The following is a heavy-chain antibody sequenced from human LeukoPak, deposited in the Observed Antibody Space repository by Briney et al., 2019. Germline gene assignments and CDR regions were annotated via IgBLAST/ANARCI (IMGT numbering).Heavy chain of an antibody. CDR1: GGSISSYY. D-gene: IGHD3-10*01. J-gene: IGHJ6*02. Sequence: SETLSLTCTVSGGSISSYYWSWIRQPPGKGLEWIAYIFYSGSTNYNPSLMSRVTVSVDTSKNQFSLKLSSVTAADTAVYYCARDRHGLPTGSKYYGMDVWGQGTTVTVSS. CDR3: ARDRHGLPTGSKYYGMDV. V-gene: IGHV4-59*12. CDR2: IFYSGST.